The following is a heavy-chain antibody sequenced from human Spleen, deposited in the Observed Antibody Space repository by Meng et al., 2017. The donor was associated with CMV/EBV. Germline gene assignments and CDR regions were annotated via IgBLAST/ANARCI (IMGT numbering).Heavy chain of an antibody. Sequence: RSTSCGHYYWTWIRPPPGKGPELLGYIYHTGNASYNLSLKTRFIISVATSKNQFSLKLSSVTAADTAVYYCARGRIAGGGTGWFDPWGQGTLVTVSS. CDR1: RSTSCGHYY. V-gene: IGHV4-30-4*01. D-gene: IGHD6-13*01. J-gene: IGHJ5*02. CDR2: IYHTGNA. CDR3: ARGRIAGGGTGWFDP.